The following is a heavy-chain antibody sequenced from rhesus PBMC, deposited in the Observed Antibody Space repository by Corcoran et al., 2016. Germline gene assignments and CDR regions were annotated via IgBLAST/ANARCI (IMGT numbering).Heavy chain of an antibody. CDR2: ISGSSRST. D-gene: IGHD6S26*01. J-gene: IGHJ6*01. CDR1: GGSVSSSTW. Sequence: QVQLQESGPGLVKPSATLSLTCAVSGGSVSSSTWWGWIRQHPGKGLEWIGYISGSSRSTYYNPSLKSRVTISTATSKTQFSLKLSSVTAADTAVYYCARGAWSGWSFYGLDSWGQGVVVTVSS. V-gene: IGHV4-65*01. CDR3: ARGAWSGWSFYGLDS.